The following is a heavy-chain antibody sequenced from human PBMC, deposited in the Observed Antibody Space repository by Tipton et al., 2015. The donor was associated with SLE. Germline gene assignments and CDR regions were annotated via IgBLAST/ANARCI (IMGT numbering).Heavy chain of an antibody. J-gene: IGHJ4*02. CDR3: ARARVPQYDFWIGPEEYFDY. Sequence: TLSLTCAVSGYSISSAYYWDWILQPPGKGLEWIGSIYHSGSTYYNPSLKSRVTISVDTSKNQFSLKLTSVTAADTAVYYCARARVPQYDFWIGPEEYFDYWGQGTLVTVSS. V-gene: IGHV4-38-2*01. CDR1: GYSISSAYY. CDR2: IYHSGST. D-gene: IGHD3-3*01.